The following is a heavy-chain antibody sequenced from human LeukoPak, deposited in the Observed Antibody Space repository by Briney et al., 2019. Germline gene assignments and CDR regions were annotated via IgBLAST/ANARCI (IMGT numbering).Heavy chain of an antibody. D-gene: IGHD1-26*01. CDR3: AKSLLRLVGATDY. CDR2: MRNDGSNM. CDR1: GFIFSTYG. Sequence: GGSLRLSCVASGFIFSTYGMSWVRQAPGKGLERVTFMRNDGSNMYCTDSVKGRFTISGHKSKNTLYLQMNSLRAEDTAVYYCAKSLLRLVGATDYWGQGTLVTVSS. V-gene: IGHV3-30*02. J-gene: IGHJ4*02.